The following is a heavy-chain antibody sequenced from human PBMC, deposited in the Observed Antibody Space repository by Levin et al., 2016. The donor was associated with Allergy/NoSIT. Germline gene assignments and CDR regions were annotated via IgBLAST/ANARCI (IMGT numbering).Heavy chain of an antibody. Sequence: LRLSCSVSGYSISSSSYYWGWIRQPPGKGLEWLGSVYYSGSTHSNPSLKSRITISLESSQNQFSLRLQSVTAADTAVYYCARAGAGQYSSTKENAFDFWSQGTLVTVS. CDR1: GYSISSSSYY. J-gene: IGHJ3*01. V-gene: IGHV4-39*01. CDR2: VYYSGST. CDR3: ARAGAGQYSSTKENAFDF. D-gene: IGHD2-2*01.